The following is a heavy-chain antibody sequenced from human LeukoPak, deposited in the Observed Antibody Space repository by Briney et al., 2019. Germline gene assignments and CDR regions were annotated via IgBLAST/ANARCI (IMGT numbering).Heavy chain of an antibody. CDR1: GFTFSSYW. CDR2: IKQDGSEK. CDR3: ARGGYYDSSGYNWYFDL. J-gene: IGHJ2*01. Sequence: GGSLRLSCAASGFTFSSYWMSWVRQAPGKGLEWVANIKQDGSEKYYVDSVKGRFTISRDNAKNSLYLQMNSLRAEDTAVYYCARGGYYDSSGYNWYFDLWGRGTLVTVSS. D-gene: IGHD3-22*01. V-gene: IGHV3-7*01.